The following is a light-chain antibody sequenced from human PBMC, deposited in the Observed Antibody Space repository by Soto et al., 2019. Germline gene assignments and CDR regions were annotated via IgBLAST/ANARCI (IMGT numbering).Light chain of an antibody. V-gene: IGKV1-27*01. CDR3: QQYHSAPHIT. CDR1: QGISNY. CDR2: AAS. Sequence: DIQMTQSPSSLSASVGDRVTITCRASQGISNYLAWYQQKPGKVPKLLIYAASTLQSGVPSRFSGSGSGTDFTLTISSLQPEDVATDYCQQYHSAPHITFGQGTRLEIK. J-gene: IGKJ5*01.